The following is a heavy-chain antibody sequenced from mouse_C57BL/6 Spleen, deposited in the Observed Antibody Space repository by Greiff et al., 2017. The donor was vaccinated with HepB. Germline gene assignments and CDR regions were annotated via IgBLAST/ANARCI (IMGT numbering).Heavy chain of an antibody. J-gene: IGHJ2*01. Sequence: DVKLEESGGGLVQPGGSMKLSCVASGFTFSNYWMNWVRQSPEKGLEWVAQIRLKSDNYATHYAESVKGRFTISRDDSKSSVYLQMSNLRADDTEFYYCTGNWDYFDYWGQGTTLTVSS. CDR2: IRLKSDNYAT. CDR3: TGNWDYFDY. V-gene: IGHV6-3*01. CDR1: GFTFSNYW. D-gene: IGHD4-1*02.